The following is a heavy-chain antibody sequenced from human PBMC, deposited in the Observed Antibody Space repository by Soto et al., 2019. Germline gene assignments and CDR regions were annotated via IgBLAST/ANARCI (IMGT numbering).Heavy chain of an antibody. CDR3: ARERAPFWSGYSFRWSDP. J-gene: IGHJ5*02. CDR2: INPNSGGT. Sequence: ASVKVSCKASGYTFTGYYMHWVRQAPGQGLEWMGWINPNSGGTNYAQKFQGRVTMTRDTSISTAYMELSRLRSDDTAVYYCARERAPFWSGYSFRWSDPWGQGTLVTVSS. V-gene: IGHV1-2*02. CDR1: GYTFTGYY. D-gene: IGHD3-3*01.